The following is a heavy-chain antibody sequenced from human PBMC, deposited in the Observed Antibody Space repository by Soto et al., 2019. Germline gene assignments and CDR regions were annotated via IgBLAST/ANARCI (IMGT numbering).Heavy chain of an antibody. D-gene: IGHD3-10*01. V-gene: IGHV1-69*06. Sequence: ASVKVSCKASGGTFSSYAISWVRQAPGQGLEWMGGIIPIFGTANYAQKFQGRVTITADKSTSTAYMELSSLRSEDTAVYYCARTITMVRGVIIEPDYYYYGMDVWGQGTTVTVSS. J-gene: IGHJ6*02. CDR3: ARTITMVRGVIIEPDYYYYGMDV. CDR2: IIPIFGTA. CDR1: GGTFSSYA.